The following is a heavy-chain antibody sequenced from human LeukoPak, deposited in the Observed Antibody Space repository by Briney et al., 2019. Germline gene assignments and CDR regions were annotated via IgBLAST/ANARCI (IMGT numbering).Heavy chain of an antibody. D-gene: IGHD3-10*01. Sequence: PGGSLRLSCAASGFTFSSYAMTWVRQAPGKGLEWVSDISNSGGSTYYADSVKGRFTISRDNSKNTLYLQMNSLRAEDTAVYYCAREGPGVHHFDYWGQGTLVTVSS. V-gene: IGHV3-23*01. J-gene: IGHJ4*02. CDR2: ISNSGGST. CDR1: GFTFSSYA. CDR3: AREGPGVHHFDY.